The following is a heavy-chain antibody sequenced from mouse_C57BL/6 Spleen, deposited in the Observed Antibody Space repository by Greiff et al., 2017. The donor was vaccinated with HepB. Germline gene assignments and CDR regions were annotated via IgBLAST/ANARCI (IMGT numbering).Heavy chain of an antibody. Sequence: EVKVVESGGDLVKPGGSLKLSCAASGFTFSSYGMSWVRQTPDKRLEWVATISSGGSYTYYPDSVKGRFTISRDNAKNTLYLQMSSLKSEDTAMYYCAKELGGYFDYWGQGTTLTVSS. V-gene: IGHV5-6*01. CDR3: AKELGGYFDY. J-gene: IGHJ2*01. CDR1: GFTFSSYG. D-gene: IGHD4-1*01. CDR2: ISSGGSYT.